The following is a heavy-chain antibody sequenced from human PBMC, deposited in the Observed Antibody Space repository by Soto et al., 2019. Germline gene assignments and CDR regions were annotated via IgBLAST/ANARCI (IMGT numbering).Heavy chain of an antibody. J-gene: IGHJ6*03. V-gene: IGHV1-18*01. D-gene: IGHD3-3*01. CDR1: GYTFTSYG. CDR2: ISAYNGNT. Sequence: ASVKVSCKASGYTFTSYGISWVRQAPGQGLEWMGWISAYNGNTNYAQKLQGRVTMTTDTSTSTAYMELRSLRSDDTAVYYCARDHAKEKLRFSYYYYMDVWGKGTTVTVSS. CDR3: ARDHAKEKLRFSYYYYMDV.